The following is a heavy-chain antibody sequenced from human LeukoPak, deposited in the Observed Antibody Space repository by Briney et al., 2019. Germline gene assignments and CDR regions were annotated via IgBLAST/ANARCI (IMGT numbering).Heavy chain of an antibody. D-gene: IGHD2-2*01. J-gene: IGHJ4*02. Sequence: GGSLRLSYAASGFPFSSHGMSWVRQAPGKWLEWVSGIIGGAGSTYYADSVKGRFTISGDNSKNTLFLQMNSLRAEDTAVYYCAHGAMYQLDYWGQGTLVIVSS. V-gene: IGHV3-23*01. CDR2: IIGGAGST. CDR1: GFPFSSHG. CDR3: AHGAMYQLDY.